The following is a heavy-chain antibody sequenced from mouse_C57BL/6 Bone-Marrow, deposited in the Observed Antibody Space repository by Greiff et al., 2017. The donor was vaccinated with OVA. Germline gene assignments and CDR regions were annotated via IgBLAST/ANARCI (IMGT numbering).Heavy chain of an antibody. V-gene: IGHV5-12*01. CDR3: ARHVYDFLAY. J-gene: IGHJ3*01. D-gene: IGHD2-3*01. Sequence: EVKLQESGGGLVQPGGSLKLSCAASGFTFSDYYMYWVRQTPEKRLEWVAYISNGGGSTYYPDTVKGRFTISRDNAKNTLYLQMSRLKSEDTAMYYCARHVYDFLAYWGQGTLVTVSA. CDR2: ISNGGGST. CDR1: GFTFSDYY.